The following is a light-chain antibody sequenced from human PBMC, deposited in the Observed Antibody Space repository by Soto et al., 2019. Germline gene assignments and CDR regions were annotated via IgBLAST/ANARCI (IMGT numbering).Light chain of an antibody. V-gene: IGKV3D-20*02. CDR3: QQRSNWPT. CDR2: GAS. CDR1: QSVSSSY. J-gene: IGKJ1*01. Sequence: EIVLTQSPGTLSLSPGERATLSCRAGQSVSSSYLAWYQQKPGQAPRLLIYGASSRATGIPDRFSGSGSGTDFTLTISSLEPEDFAVYYCQQRSNWPTFGQGTKVDI.